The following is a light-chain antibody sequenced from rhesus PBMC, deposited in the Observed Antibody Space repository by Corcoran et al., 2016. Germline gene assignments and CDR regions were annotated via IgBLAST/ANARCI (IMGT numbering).Light chain of an antibody. J-gene: IGKJ2*01. V-gene: IGKV1-38*01. Sequence: DIQLTQSPSSLSASVGDRVTITCRASQGISSYLAWYQQKSGKAPKLLIYDASNLQSGVPSRLSGSGSGTEFTLTISSLQPEDFAPYYCQQRNSYPYSFGQGTKVEIK. CDR3: QQRNSYPYS. CDR2: DAS. CDR1: QGISSY.